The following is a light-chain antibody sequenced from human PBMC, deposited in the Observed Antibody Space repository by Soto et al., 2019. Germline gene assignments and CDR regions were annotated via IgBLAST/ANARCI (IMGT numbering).Light chain of an antibody. Sequence: QSALTQPASVSGSPGQSITISCTGISSDVGSYNLVSWYRQHPGKAPKLMIYEGSKRPSGVSNRFSGSKSGNTASLTISGLQAEDEADYYCCSYAGSSTWVFGGGTQLTVL. CDR1: SSDVGSYNL. CDR3: CSYAGSSTWV. V-gene: IGLV2-23*01. J-gene: IGLJ3*02. CDR2: EGS.